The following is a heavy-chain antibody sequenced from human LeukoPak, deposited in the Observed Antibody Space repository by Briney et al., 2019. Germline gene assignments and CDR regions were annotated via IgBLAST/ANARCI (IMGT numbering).Heavy chain of an antibody. CDR2: IYTSGST. CDR3: ARDLSSSIWYGDWYFDI. Sequence: SETLSLTCTVSGGSISSYYWSWIRQPAGKGLEWIRRIYTSGSTNYNPSLKSRVTMSVDTSKNQFSLKLSSVTAADTAVYYCARDLSSSIWYGDWYFDIWGRGTLVTVSS. V-gene: IGHV4-4*07. D-gene: IGHD6-13*01. J-gene: IGHJ2*01. CDR1: GGSISSYY.